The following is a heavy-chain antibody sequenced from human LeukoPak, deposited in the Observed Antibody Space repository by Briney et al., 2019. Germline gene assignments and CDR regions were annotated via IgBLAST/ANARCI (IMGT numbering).Heavy chain of an antibody. V-gene: IGHV4-34*01. CDR1: GGSFSGYY. J-gene: IGHJ5*02. Sequence: PSETLSLTCAVYGGSFSGYYWSWIRQPPGKGLEWIGEINHSGSTNYNPSLKSRVTISVDTSKNQFSLKLSSVTAADKAVYYCARGVWNYGARQGWFDPWGQGTLVTVSS. CDR2: INHSGST. CDR3: ARGVWNYGARQGWFDP. D-gene: IGHD1-7*01.